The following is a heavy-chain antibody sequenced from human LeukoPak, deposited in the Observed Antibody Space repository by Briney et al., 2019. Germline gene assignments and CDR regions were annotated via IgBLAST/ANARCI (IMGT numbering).Heavy chain of an antibody. D-gene: IGHD3-10*01. Sequence: PSETLSLTCAVYGGSFSGYYWSWIRQPPGKGLEWIGEINHSGSTNYNPSLKSRVTISVDTSKNQFSLKLSSVTAADTAVYYCARPRGYYMDVWGKGTTVTVSS. CDR3: ARPRGYYMDV. CDR1: GGSFSGYY. CDR2: INHSGST. J-gene: IGHJ6*03. V-gene: IGHV4-34*01.